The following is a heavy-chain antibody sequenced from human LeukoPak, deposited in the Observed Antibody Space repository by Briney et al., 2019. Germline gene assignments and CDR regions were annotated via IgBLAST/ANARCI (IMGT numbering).Heavy chain of an antibody. CDR3: ATGHSHYDRSGYYAPDAFDI. Sequence: GASVKVSCKVPGYTVTELSMHWVRQAPGKGLEWMGGFDPEVGERIYAQKFQGRVTMTEDTSTDTAYMELSSLRPKDTAVYYCATGHSHYDRSGYYAPDAFDIWGQGTMVTVSS. D-gene: IGHD3-22*01. CDR1: GYTVTELS. V-gene: IGHV1-24*01. J-gene: IGHJ3*02. CDR2: FDPEVGER.